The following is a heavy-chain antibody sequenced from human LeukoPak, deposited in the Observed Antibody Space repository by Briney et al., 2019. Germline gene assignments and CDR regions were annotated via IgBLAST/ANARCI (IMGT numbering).Heavy chain of an antibody. CDR1: GFTVSNNY. J-gene: IGHJ4*02. D-gene: IGHD6-13*01. CDR2: ISGRGDST. V-gene: IGHV3-23*01. CDR3: AKGAGYSSNWNFDY. Sequence: PGGSLRLSCAASGFTVSNNYMSWVRQAPGKGLEWVSTISGRGDSTYYADSVKGRFTISRDNSKNTLYLQMNSLRLEDTAGYYCAKGAGYSSNWNFDYWGQGTLVTVSS.